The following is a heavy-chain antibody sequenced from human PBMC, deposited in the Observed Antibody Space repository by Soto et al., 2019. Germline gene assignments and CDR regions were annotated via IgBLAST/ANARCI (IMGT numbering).Heavy chain of an antibody. CDR1: GYNFPNHW. J-gene: IGHJ4*02. CDR3: ARAAYSYGYLSYTDY. CDR2: IYPGDSET. D-gene: IGHD5-18*01. V-gene: IGHV5-51*01. Sequence: PGESLKISCKGSGYNFPNHWIGWVRQMPGRGLEWMAIIYPGDSETRYSPSFQGQVTISVDTSISTAYLQWRSLRASDSAMYYCARAAYSYGYLSYTDYWGLGTRVPVSS.